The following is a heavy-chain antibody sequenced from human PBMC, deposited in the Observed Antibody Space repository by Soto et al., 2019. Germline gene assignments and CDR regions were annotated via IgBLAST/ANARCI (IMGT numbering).Heavy chain of an antibody. CDR2: ITPPFGTP. CDR1: GGTFNKYA. Sequence: ASVKVSCKASGGTFNKYAIDWVRQAPGQGLEWMGGITPPFGTPNYAQRFQGRVTISADEVTSTAYMELRSLRSDDTGVYYCARQFDYDTSGYYYAYWGQGTLVTVSS. V-gene: IGHV1-69*13. J-gene: IGHJ4*02. D-gene: IGHD3-22*01. CDR3: ARQFDYDTSGYYYAY.